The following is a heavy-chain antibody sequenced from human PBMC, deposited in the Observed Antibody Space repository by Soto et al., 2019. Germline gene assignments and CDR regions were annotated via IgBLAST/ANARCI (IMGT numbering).Heavy chain of an antibody. D-gene: IGHD3-9*01. CDR3: ARLPYYDILTAPSDPINWFDP. Sequence: PSETLSLTCAVSGGSITSGGYSWGWIRQPPGQGLEWIGYMYHSGNTYYNPSLKGRVTISLDHSRNQFSLRLNSVTAADTAMYYCARLPYYDILTAPSDPINWFDPWGQGTLVTVSS. CDR2: MYHSGNT. J-gene: IGHJ5*02. CDR1: GGSITSGGYS. V-gene: IGHV4-30-2*01.